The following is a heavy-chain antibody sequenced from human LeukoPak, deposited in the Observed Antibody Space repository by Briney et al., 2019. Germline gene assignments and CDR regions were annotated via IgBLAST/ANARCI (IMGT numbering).Heavy chain of an antibody. CDR3: ARPLVSITMIVVVITTSPGNEAEYFQH. Sequence: GESLKISCKGSGYSFTSYWIDWVRQMPGKGLEWMGIIYPGGSDTRYSPSFQGQVTISADKSISTAYLQWSSLKASDTAMYYCARPLVSITMIVVVITTSPGNEAEYFQHWGQGTLVTVSS. J-gene: IGHJ1*01. D-gene: IGHD3-22*01. CDR2: IYPGGSDT. CDR1: GYSFTSYW. V-gene: IGHV5-51*01.